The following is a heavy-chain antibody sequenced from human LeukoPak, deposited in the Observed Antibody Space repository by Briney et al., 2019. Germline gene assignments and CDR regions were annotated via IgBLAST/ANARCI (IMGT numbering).Heavy chain of an antibody. V-gene: IGHV1-24*01. CDR3: ATGVGATMAY. CDR1: GYTLTELS. D-gene: IGHD1-26*01. J-gene: IGHJ4*02. Sequence: ASVKVSCKVSGYTLTELSMHWVRQAPGKGHEWMGGFDPEDGETIYAQKFQGRVTMTEDTSTDTAYMELSSLRSEDTAAYYCATGVGATMAYWGQGTLVTVSS. CDR2: FDPEDGET.